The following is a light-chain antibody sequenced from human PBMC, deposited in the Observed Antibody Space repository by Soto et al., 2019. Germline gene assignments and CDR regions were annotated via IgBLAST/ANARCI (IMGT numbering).Light chain of an antibody. V-gene: IGKV3-20*01. J-gene: IGKJ1*01. Sequence: ELVLTQSPGTLSLSPGERATLSCRASQSISISYVAWYQQKPGQAPRLLVYGASSRATGIPDRFSGSGSGTDFTLTISRLEPEDFALYYGQPYSSTLWTFD. CDR2: GAS. CDR3: QPYSSTLWT. CDR1: QSISISY.